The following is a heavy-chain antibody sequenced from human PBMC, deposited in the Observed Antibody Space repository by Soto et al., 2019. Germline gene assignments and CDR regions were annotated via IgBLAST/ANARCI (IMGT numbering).Heavy chain of an antibody. CDR2: TYYRSKWYN. CDR1: GDSVSSNSAA. Sequence: SQTLSRTCAMSGDSVSSNSAAWNWIRQSPSRGLEWLGRTYYRSKWYNDYAVSVKSRITINPDTSKNQFSLQLNSVTPEDTAVYYCARDFRRLGARFDYWSQGSLDTGSS. CDR3: ARDFRRLGARFDY. J-gene: IGHJ4*02. D-gene: IGHD4-17*01. V-gene: IGHV6-1*01.